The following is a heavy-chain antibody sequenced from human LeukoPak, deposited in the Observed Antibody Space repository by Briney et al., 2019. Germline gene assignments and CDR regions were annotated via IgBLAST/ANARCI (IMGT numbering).Heavy chain of an antibody. D-gene: IGHD6-19*01. CDR2: ISYDGSNK. Sequence: SCKASGYTFTGYYMHWVRQAPGKGLEWVAVISYDGSNKYYADSVKGRFTISRDNSKNTLYLQMNSLRAEDTAVYYCAKDQSVAGIWYYFDYWGQGTLVTVSS. CDR1: GYTFTGYY. CDR3: AKDQSVAGIWYYFDY. V-gene: IGHV3-30*18. J-gene: IGHJ4*02.